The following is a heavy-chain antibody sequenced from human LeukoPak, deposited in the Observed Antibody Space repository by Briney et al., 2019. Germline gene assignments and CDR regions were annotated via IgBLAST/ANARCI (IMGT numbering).Heavy chain of an antibody. CDR1: GFTFSSYS. Sequence: GGSLRLSCAASGFTFSSYSMNWVRQAPGKGLEWVSYISSSSTSIYYADSVEGRFTISRDNAKNSLYLQMNSLRGEDTAVYYCARDRGSSSWPYFDYWGQGTLVTVSS. V-gene: IGHV3-48*01. D-gene: IGHD6-13*01. J-gene: IGHJ4*02. CDR2: ISSSSTSI. CDR3: ARDRGSSSWPYFDY.